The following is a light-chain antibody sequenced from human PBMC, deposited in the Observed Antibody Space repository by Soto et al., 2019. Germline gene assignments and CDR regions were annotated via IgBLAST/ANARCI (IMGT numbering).Light chain of an antibody. CDR1: HDVSRN. CDR3: QQYNSMLS. J-gene: IGKJ4*01. Sequence: DIQMTQSPSSLYASVGDRVTIACQSSHDVSRNLNWFQQKPGEAPKLLIYDASNLERGVPSRFSGSGSGTHFTFTISSLQPEDVATYYCQQYNSMLSFGVGT. CDR2: DAS. V-gene: IGKV1-33*01.